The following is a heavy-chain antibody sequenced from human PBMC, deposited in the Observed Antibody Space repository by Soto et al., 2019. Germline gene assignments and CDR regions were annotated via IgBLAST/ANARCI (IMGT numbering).Heavy chain of an antibody. V-gene: IGHV4-59*01. CDR2: IYYSGST. CDR1: GGSISSYY. J-gene: IGHJ6*02. Sequence: PSETLSLTCTVSGGSISSYYWSWIRQPPGKGLEWIGYIYYSGSTNYNPSLKSRVTISVDTSKNQFSLKLSSVTAAYTAVYYCARIGLEDFWSGYGNRPMDGWGQGTTVTVSS. CDR3: ARIGLEDFWSGYGNRPMDG. D-gene: IGHD3-3*01.